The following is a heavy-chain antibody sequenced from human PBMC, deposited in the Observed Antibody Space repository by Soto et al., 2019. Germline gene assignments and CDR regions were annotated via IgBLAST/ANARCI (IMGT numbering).Heavy chain of an antibody. CDR2: INPNSGGT. J-gene: IGHJ3*02. CDR1: GYTFTGYY. CDR3: AREYSSSSGKAFDI. V-gene: IGHV1-2*02. D-gene: IGHD6-6*01. Sequence: ASVKVSCKPSGYTFTGYYMQWVRQAPGQGLEWMGWINPNSGGTNYPQKFQGRVTMTRDTSISTAYMELSRLTSDDTAVYYCAREYSSSSGKAFDIWGRGTMVTVSS.